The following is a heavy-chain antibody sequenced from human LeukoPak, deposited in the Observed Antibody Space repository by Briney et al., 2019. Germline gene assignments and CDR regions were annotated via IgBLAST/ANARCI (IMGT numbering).Heavy chain of an antibody. D-gene: IGHD5-18*01. CDR1: GFTFSSYA. CDR3: AKDKYSPDINNWFDP. V-gene: IGHV3-23*01. J-gene: IGHJ5*02. Sequence: GGSLRLSCAASGFTFSSYAMSWDRQAPGKGLEGGSAISGSGGNTYYADSVKGRFTISRDNSKNTLYLQMNSLRAEDTAVYYCAKDKYSPDINNWFDPWGQGTLVTVSS. CDR2: ISGSGGNT.